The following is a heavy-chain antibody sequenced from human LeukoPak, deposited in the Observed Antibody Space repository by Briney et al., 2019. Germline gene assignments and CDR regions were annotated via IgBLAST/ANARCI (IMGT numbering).Heavy chain of an antibody. CDR1: GFTFSSYA. D-gene: IGHD4-11*01. CDR3: AREEDYSSYFDY. CDR2: IPYDGSNK. V-gene: IGHV3-30-3*01. J-gene: IGHJ4*02. Sequence: GGSLRLSCAASGFTFSSYAMHWVRQAPGKGLEWVAVIPYDGSNKYYADSVKGRFTISRDNSKNTLYLQMNSLRAEDTAVYYCAREEDYSSYFDYWGQGTLVTVSS.